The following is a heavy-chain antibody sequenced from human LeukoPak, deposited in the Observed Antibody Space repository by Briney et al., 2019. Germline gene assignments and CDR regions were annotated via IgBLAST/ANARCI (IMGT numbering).Heavy chain of an antibody. V-gene: IGHV1-2*02. CDR2: IDDSGDT. D-gene: IGHD5-12*01. CDR1: GYTFTAYY. CDR3: ARGRGWLRLDF. J-gene: IGHJ4*02. Sequence: ASVKVSCKASGYTFTAYYIHWVRHAPGQGLEWMGWIDDSGDTYYARNFQGRVTMTRDTSISTSYMDLSSLTSDDTAIYHCARGRGWLRLDFWGQGTLVTVSS.